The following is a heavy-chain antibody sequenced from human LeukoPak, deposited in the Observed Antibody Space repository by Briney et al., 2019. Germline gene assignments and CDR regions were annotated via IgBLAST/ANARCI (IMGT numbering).Heavy chain of an antibody. CDR3: ARAAGLGSTFDY. J-gene: IGHJ4*02. CDR1: GGSISSSSYY. CDR2: IYYSGST. D-gene: IGHD2-2*01. Sequence: PSETLSLTCTASGGSISSSSYYWGWIRQPPGKGLEWIGTIYYSGSTNYNPSLKSRVTISVDTSKNQFSLKLSSVTAADTAVYYCARAAGLGSTFDYWGQGTLVTVSS. V-gene: IGHV4-39*07.